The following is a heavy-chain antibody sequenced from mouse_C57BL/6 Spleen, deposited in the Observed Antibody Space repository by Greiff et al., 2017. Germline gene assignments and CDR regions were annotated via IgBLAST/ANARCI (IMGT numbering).Heavy chain of an antibody. J-gene: IGHJ1*03. V-gene: IGHV1-64*01. CDR2: IHPNSGST. CDR1: GYTFTSYW. CDR3: ARSHDGYYWYFDV. D-gene: IGHD2-3*01. Sequence: QVQLQQPGAELVKPGASVKLSCKASGYTFTSYWMHWVKQRPGQGLEWIGMIHPNSGSTNYNEKFKSKATLTVDKSSSTAYMQLSSLTSEDSAVYYCARSHDGYYWYFDVWGTGTTVTVSS.